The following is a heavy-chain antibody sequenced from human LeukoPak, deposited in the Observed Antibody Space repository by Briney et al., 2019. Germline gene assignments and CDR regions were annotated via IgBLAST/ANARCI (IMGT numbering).Heavy chain of an antibody. V-gene: IGHV1-8*01. CDR2: MNPHSGKT. D-gene: IGHD4-17*01. Sequence: ASVKVSCKASGYPFNNYDINWVRQATGQGLEWMGWMNPHSGKTGYAQNFQGRVTMTRDTSISTAYMELSSLRSEDTAVYYCARLSSHYGDYKVDPWGQGTLVTVS. J-gene: IGHJ5*02. CDR3: ARLSSHYGDYKVDP. CDR1: GYPFNNYD.